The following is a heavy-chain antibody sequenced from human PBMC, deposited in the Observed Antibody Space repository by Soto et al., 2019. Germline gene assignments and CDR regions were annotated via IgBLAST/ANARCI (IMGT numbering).Heavy chain of an antibody. Sequence: GGSLRLACASSVFTFISYAMHWVRQAPGKGLEWVAVISYDGSNKYYADSVKGRFTISRDNSKNTLYLQMNSLRAEDTAVYYCARSPLNSPAAFDIWGQGTMVTGS. CDR2: ISYDGSNK. CDR1: VFTFISYA. D-gene: IGHD5-18*01. CDR3: ARSPLNSPAAFDI. V-gene: IGHV3-30-3*01. J-gene: IGHJ3*02.